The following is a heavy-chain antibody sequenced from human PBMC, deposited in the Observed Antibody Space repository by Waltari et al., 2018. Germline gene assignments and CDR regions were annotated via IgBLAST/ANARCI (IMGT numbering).Heavy chain of an antibody. CDR3: ARGRAGGY. J-gene: IGHJ4*02. V-gene: IGHV1-8*03. Sequence: QVQLVQSGPEVKQPGAAVQGSCKASGHASTRRATNWVRQATGQGLGWMGWMNPNSGNTGYAQKFQGRVTITRNTSISTAYMELSSLRSEDTAVYYCARGRAGGYWGQGTLVTVSS. D-gene: IGHD6-13*01. CDR2: MNPNSGNT. CDR1: GHASTRRA.